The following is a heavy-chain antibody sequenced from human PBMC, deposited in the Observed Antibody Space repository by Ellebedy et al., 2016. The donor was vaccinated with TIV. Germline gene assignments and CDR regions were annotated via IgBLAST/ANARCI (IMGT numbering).Heavy chain of an antibody. J-gene: IGHJ6*02. CDR1: GFTFSNYA. V-gene: IGHV3-23*01. Sequence: GESLKISCAASGFTFSNYAISWVRQAPGKGLEWVSGISSRSVTTYYADSVRGRFTISRDNSKKTLFLQMNSLTTDDTAVYYCAKALYDVRSGYMSFFQYGMDVWGQGAAVTVSS. D-gene: IGHD3-3*01. CDR2: ISSRSVTT. CDR3: AKALYDVRSGYMSFFQYGMDV.